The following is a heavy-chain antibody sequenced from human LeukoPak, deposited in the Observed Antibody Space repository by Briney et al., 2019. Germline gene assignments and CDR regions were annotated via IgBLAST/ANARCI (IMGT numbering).Heavy chain of an antibody. CDR2: IRRDGSQI. D-gene: IGHD2-15*01. CDR1: GFTFSDDW. CDR3: ATDFSPSTRGGDCSGGPCYYDAFDI. V-gene: IGHV3-7*01. Sequence: GGSLRLSCAASGFTFSDDWMTWMRQPPGKGLEWVANIRRDGSQIHYLDSVKGRFTISRDNAEKSLYLEMNSLRAEDTAVYYCATDFSPSTRGGDCSGGPCYYDAFDIWGQGTVVTVSS. J-gene: IGHJ3*02.